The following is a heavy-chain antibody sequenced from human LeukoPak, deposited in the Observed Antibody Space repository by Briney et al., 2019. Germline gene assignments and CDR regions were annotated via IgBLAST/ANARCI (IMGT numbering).Heavy chain of an antibody. D-gene: IGHD4-11*01. CDR3: ARGQELYGFDY. CDR2: INHSGST. V-gene: IGHV4-34*01. CDR1: GGSFSGYY. J-gene: IGHJ4*02. Sequence: SETLSLTCAVYGGSFSGYYWSWIRQPPGKGLEWIGEINHSGSTNYNPSLKSRVTISVDTSKNQFSLKLSSVTAADTAVYYCARGQELYGFDYWGQGTLVTVSS.